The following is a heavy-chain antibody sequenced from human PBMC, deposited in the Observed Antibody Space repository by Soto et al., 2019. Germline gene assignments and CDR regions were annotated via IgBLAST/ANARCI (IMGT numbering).Heavy chain of an antibody. CDR1: GGTFSSYA. D-gene: IGHD6-13*01. CDR3: ARDATSIAAADMTVGYNWFDP. V-gene: IGHV1-69*13. Sequence: SVKVSCKASGGTFSSYAISWVRQAPGQGLEWMGGIIPIFGTANYAQKFQGRVTITADESTSTAYMELSSLRSEDTAVYYCARDATSIAAADMTVGYNWFDPWGQGALVTVSS. CDR2: IIPIFGTA. J-gene: IGHJ5*02.